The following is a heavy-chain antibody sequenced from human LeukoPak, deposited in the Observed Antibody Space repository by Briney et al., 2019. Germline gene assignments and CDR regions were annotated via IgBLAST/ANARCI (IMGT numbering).Heavy chain of an antibody. CDR3: AKDFVVGATSYFDY. V-gene: IGHV3-23*01. Sequence: ETLSLTCTVSGGSISSYYWSWIRQAPGKGLEWVSAISGSGGSTYYADSVKGRFTISRDNSKNTLYLQMNSLRAEDTAVYYCAKDFVVGATSYFDYWGQGTLVTVSS. CDR1: GGSISSYY. D-gene: IGHD1-26*01. CDR2: ISGSGGST. J-gene: IGHJ4*02.